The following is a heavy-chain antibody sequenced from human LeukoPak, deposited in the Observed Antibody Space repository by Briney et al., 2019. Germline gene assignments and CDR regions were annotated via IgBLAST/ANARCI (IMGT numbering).Heavy chain of an antibody. D-gene: IGHD2-15*01. CDR2: IYHSGST. CDR3: ARGRQYCSGGSCYSWFDY. CDR1: GGSISSGGYS. V-gene: IGHV4-30-2*01. J-gene: IGHJ5*01. Sequence: IPSQTLSLTCAVSGGSISSGGYSWSWIRQPPGKGLEWIGYIYHSGSTYYNPSLKSRVTIPVDTSKNQFSLKLSSVTAADTAVYYCARGRQYCSGGSCYSWFDYWGQGTLVTVSS.